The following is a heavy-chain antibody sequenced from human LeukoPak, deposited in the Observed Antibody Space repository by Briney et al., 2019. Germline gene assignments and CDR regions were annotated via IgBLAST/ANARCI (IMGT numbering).Heavy chain of an antibody. CDR3: ARVDGKRFLGAFDI. CDR1: GGSISSYY. Sequence: SETLSLTCTVSGGSISSYYWSWIRQPPGKGLEWIGYIYYSGSTNYNPSLKSRVTISVDTSKNQFSLKLSSVTAADTAVYYCARVDGKRFLGAFDIWGQGTMVTVSS. V-gene: IGHV4-59*01. D-gene: IGHD3-3*01. CDR2: IYYSGST. J-gene: IGHJ3*02.